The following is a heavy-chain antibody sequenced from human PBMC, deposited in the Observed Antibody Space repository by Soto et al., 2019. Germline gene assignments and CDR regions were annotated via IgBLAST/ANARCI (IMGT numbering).Heavy chain of an antibody. D-gene: IGHD3-10*01. CDR2: IFFNGGA. CDR1: GGSLSSTSYY. V-gene: IGHV4-39*01. Sequence: QLHFQESGPGLVKPSETLSLTCAVSGGSLSSTSYYWAWIRQPPGKVLEWIGSIFFNGGAYYNPSLESRVTISVDTSKKPFSLRLRSVTAADTSVYYCARQERSYFGPGGFDTWGQGTLVTVSS. J-gene: IGHJ5*02. CDR3: ARQERSYFGPGGFDT.